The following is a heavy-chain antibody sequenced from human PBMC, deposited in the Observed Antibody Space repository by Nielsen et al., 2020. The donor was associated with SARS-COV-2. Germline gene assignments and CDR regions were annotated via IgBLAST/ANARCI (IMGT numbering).Heavy chain of an antibody. CDR3: ARHSTQSSVGITIFGVVIIPDGMDV. V-gene: IGHV4-59*08. J-gene: IGHJ6*02. CDR2: IYYSGST. D-gene: IGHD3-3*01. Sequence: SETLSLTCTVSGGSTSSYYWSWIRQPPGKGLEWIGYIYYSGSTNYNPSLKSRVTISVDTSKNQFSLKLSSVTAADTAVYYCARHSTQSSVGITIFGVVIIPDGMDVWGQGTTVTVSS. CDR1: GGSTSSYY.